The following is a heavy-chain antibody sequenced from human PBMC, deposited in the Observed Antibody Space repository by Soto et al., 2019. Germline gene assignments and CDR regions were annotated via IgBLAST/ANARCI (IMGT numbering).Heavy chain of an antibody. CDR2: IYYSGST. CDR3: VRGDPGACSSTSCSDDFDL. V-gene: IGHV4-30-4*01. CDR1: GGSISSGDYY. J-gene: IGHJ3*01. D-gene: IGHD2-2*01. Sequence: QVQLHESGPGLVKPSQTLSLTCTVSGGSISSGDYYWNCIRQPPGKGLEWIGSIYYSGSTYYSPSLKSRVAISVGTSKNQFSLKLTAVTAADTAVYYCVRGDPGACSSTSCSDDFDLWGRGTMVAVSS.